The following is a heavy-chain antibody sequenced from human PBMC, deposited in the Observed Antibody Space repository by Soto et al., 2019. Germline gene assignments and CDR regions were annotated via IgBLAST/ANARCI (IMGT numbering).Heavy chain of an antibody. CDR3: ARDLDPSYDSSGYYDY. J-gene: IGHJ4*02. Sequence: ASVKVSCKASGYTFTSYAMHWVRQAPGQRLEWMGWINAGNGNTKYSQKFQGGVTITRDTSASTAYMELSSLRSEDTAVYYCARDLDPSYDSSGYYDYWGQGTLVTVSS. V-gene: IGHV1-3*01. CDR1: GYTFTSYA. D-gene: IGHD3-22*01. CDR2: INAGNGNT.